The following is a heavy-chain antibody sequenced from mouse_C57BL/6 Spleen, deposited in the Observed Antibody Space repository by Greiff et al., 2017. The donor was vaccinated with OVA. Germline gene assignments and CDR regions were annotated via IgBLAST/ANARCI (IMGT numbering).Heavy chain of an antibody. D-gene: IGHD1-1*01. CDR2: IYPGSGST. J-gene: IGHJ3*01. CDR1: GYTFTSYW. Sequence: QVQLKQPGAELVKPGASVKMSCKASGYTFTSYWITWVKQRPGQGLEWIGDIYPGSGSTNYNEKFKSKATLTVDTSSSTAYMQLSSLTSEDSAVYYCARWDTTEGWFAYWGQGTLVTVSA. CDR3: ARWDTTEGWFAY. V-gene: IGHV1-55*01.